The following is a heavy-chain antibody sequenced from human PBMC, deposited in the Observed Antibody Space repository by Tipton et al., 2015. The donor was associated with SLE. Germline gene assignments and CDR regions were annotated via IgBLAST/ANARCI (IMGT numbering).Heavy chain of an antibody. J-gene: IGHJ3*02. CDR3: ARDRPRLRFKSGAFDI. CDR1: GGSISSHY. D-gene: IGHD4-17*01. CDR2: IYYSGST. Sequence: TPSLTCTVSGGSISSHYWSWIRQPPGKGLEWIGYIYYSGSTNYNPSLKSRVTISVDTSKNQFSLKLSSVTAADTAVYYCARDRPRLRFKSGAFDIWGQGTMVTVSS. V-gene: IGHV4-59*11.